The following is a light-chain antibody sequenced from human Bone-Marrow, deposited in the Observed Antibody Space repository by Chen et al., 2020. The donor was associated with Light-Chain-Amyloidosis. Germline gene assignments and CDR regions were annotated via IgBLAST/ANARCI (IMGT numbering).Light chain of an antibody. Sequence: DIVMTQSPDSLAVSLGERATINCKASQSVLYSSNNKNFLAWYQQKAGQPPKLLIYWASTRESGIPDRFSGSGSGTDFTLTISSLQAEDGAVYYCQQYFGSLFSFGQGTRLEIK. V-gene: IGKV4-1*01. J-gene: IGKJ5*01. CDR2: WAS. CDR1: QSVLYSSNNKNF. CDR3: QQYFGSLFS.